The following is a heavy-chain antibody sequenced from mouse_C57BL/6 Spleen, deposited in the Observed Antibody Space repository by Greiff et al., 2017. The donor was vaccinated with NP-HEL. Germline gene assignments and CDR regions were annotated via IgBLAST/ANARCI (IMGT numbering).Heavy chain of an antibody. D-gene: IGHD3-3*01. J-gene: IGHJ2*01. V-gene: IGHV1-82*01. CDR2: IYPGDGDT. CDR1: GYAFSSSW. CDR3: ARSRGTLGFDY. Sequence: VQLQQSGPELVKPGASVKISCKASGYAFSSSWMNWVKQRPGKGLEWIGRIYPGDGDTNYNGKFKGKATLTADKSSSTAYMQLSSLTSEDSAVYFCARSRGTLGFDYWGQGTTLTVSS.